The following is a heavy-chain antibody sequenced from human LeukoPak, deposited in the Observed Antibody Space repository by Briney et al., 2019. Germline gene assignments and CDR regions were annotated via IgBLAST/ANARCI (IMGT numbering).Heavy chain of an antibody. J-gene: IGHJ5*02. CDR2: IYYSGST. CDR1: GGSISSYY. V-gene: IGHV4-59*08. CDR3: ARKLNWFDP. Sequence: SETLSLTCTVSGGSISSYYWSRIRQPPGKGLEWIGYIYYSGSTNYNPSLKSRVTISVDTSKNQFSLKLSSVTAADTAVYYCARKLNWFDPWGQGTLVTVSS.